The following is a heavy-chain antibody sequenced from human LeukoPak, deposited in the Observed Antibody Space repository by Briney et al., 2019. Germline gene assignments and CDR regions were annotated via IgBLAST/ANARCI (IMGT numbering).Heavy chain of an antibody. CDR2: IRSKTDGGTT. CDR1: GFTFSSYA. V-gene: IGHV3-15*01. Sequence: PGGSLRLSCVASGFTFSSYAMNWVRQAPGKGLEWVGRIRSKTDGGTTDYAAPVKGRFTISRDDSKNTLYLQMNSLKTGDTAVYYCTTARNMVRGVIPLDYWGQGTLVTVSS. D-gene: IGHD3-10*01. J-gene: IGHJ4*02. CDR3: TTARNMVRGVIPLDY.